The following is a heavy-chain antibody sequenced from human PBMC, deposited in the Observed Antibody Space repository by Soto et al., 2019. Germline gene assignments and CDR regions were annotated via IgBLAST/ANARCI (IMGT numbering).Heavy chain of an antibody. CDR3: AREDNP. CDR2: INSDGTST. J-gene: IGHJ5*02. Sequence: GWSLRLSCAASVFTFISYWMHWVRQAPGKGLVWVSRINSDGTSTSYADSVKARFSISRGNAKNTLYLQMNSLRAEDTAVYYCAREDNPWGQGTLVTVSS. V-gene: IGHV3-74*01. CDR1: VFTFISYW.